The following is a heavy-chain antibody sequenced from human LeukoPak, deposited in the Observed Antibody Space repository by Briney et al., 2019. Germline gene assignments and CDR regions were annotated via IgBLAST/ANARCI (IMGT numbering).Heavy chain of an antibody. Sequence: SETLSLTCAVSGYSISSGYYWGWIRPPPGKGLEWIGSIYHSGSTYYNPSLKRRVTISVDTSKNQFSLKLSSVTAADTAVYYCARVGTLFDYWGQGTLVTVSS. CDR1: GYSISSGYY. V-gene: IGHV4-38-2*01. CDR2: IYHSGST. CDR3: ARVGTLFDY. J-gene: IGHJ4*02. D-gene: IGHD1-7*01.